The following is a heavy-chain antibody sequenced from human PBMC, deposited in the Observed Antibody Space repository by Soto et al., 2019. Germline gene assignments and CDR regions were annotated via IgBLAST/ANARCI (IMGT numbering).Heavy chain of an antibody. J-gene: IGHJ4*02. V-gene: IGHV1-18*01. CDR3: ARDDICGRYRGVFDY. CDR2: ISAYNGNT. D-gene: IGHD3-16*02. CDR1: GYTFTSYG. Sequence: QVQLVQSGAEGNKPGASVKVSCKASGYTFTSYGISWVRQAPGQGLEWMGWISAYNGNTNYAKKLKGRVTMTTDPSTSTAYMELRGLRSDYTAVYYCARDDICGRYRGVFDYWGQGTLVTVSS.